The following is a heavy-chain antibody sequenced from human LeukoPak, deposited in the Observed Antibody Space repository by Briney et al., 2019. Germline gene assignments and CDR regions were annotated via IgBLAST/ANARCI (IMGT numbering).Heavy chain of an antibody. Sequence: VASVKVSCTASGYTFTGYYMHWVRQAPGQGLEWMGWINPNSGGTNYAQKFQGRVTMTRDTSISTAYMELSRLRSDDTAVYYCAIGIAARRVYYYYYMDVWGKGTTVTVSS. J-gene: IGHJ6*03. CDR1: GYTFTGYY. V-gene: IGHV1-2*02. CDR3: AIGIAARRVYYYYYMDV. D-gene: IGHD6-6*01. CDR2: INPNSGGT.